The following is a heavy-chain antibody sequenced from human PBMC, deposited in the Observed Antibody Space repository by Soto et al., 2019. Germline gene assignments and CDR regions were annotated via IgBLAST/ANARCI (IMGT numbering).Heavy chain of an antibody. V-gene: IGHV1-69*13. CDR3: ARGGTRVVTTVVTPFDY. Sequence: SXKVSFRAAGGTXISYASSWVRQAPGQGLEWMGGIILIFGTANYAQKFQGRVTTTADESTSTAYMELSSLRSEDTAVYYCARGGTRVVTTVVTPFDYWGQGTLVPVSS. CDR1: GGTXISYA. CDR2: IILIFGTA. J-gene: IGHJ4*02. D-gene: IGHD4-17*01.